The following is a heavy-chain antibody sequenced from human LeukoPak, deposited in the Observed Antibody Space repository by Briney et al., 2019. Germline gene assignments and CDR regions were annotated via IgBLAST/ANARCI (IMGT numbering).Heavy chain of an antibody. CDR1: GGSVSDNY. D-gene: IGHD4-17*01. CDR2: IYSSGTP. CDR3: ARDRAYGDYFRWFDP. Sequence: SETLSLTCTVSGGSVSDNYWSWLRQPAGKGLEWIGRIYSSGTPNYNPSLKRRVTMSVDTSKNQFSLKLSSVIAADTAVYYCARDRAYGDYFRWFDPWGQGTLVTVSS. V-gene: IGHV4-4*07. J-gene: IGHJ5*02.